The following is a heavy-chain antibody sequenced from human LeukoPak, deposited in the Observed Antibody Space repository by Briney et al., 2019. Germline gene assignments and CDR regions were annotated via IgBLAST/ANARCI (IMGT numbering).Heavy chain of an antibody. Sequence: PGRSLRLSCAASGFTFSRYAMHWVRQAPGKGLEWVAVAPHDGSDEDYADSVKGRFTISRDNSKNTLNLQMNSLGPKDTALYYCATGALYAFDIWGQGTMVSVSS. CDR2: APHDGSDE. CDR3: ATGALYAFDI. J-gene: IGHJ3*02. CDR1: GFTFSRYA. V-gene: IGHV3-30*04.